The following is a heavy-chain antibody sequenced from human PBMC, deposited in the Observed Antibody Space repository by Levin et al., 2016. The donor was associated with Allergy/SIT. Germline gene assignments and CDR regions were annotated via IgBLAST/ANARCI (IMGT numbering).Heavy chain of an antibody. V-gene: IGHV4-59*01. CDR3: ARDRYSSSWYSEYYGMDV. J-gene: IGHJ6*02. D-gene: IGHD6-13*01. CDR2: IYYSGST. CDR1: GGSISSYY. Sequence: GSLRLSCTVSGGSISSYYWSWIRQPPGKGLEWIGYIYYSGSTNYNPSLKSRVTISVDTSKNQFSLKLSSVTAADTAVYYCARDRYSSSWYSEYYGMDVWGQGTTVTVSS.